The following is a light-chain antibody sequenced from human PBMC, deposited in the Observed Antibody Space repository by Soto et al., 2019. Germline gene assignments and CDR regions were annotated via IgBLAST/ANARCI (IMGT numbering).Light chain of an antibody. V-gene: IGKV3-15*01. J-gene: IGKJ1*01. CDR2: GAS. Sequence: EIVMTHSPATLSVYTCEIATLSCRASQSISSYLAWYQQKPGQAPRLLIYGASTRATDIPARFSGGGSGTEFTLTINSLQSEDVAVYYCHQVNHWPRGTFGQGTKVDIK. CDR3: HQVNHWPRGT. CDR1: QSISSY.